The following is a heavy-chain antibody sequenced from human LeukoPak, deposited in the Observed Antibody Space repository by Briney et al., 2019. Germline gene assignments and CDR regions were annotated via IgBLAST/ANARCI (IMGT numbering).Heavy chain of an antibody. V-gene: IGHV4-59*01. J-gene: IGHJ4*02. Sequence: PSETLSLTCTVSGDSMSSYYWSWIRQPPGKGLEWIGCIYYTGSTNYNPSLKSRVTISVGTSKNQFSLKLSSVTAADTAVYYCATGRAYSSVDYWGQGTLVTVSS. D-gene: IGHD6-19*01. CDR3: ATGRAYSSVDY. CDR1: GDSMSSYY. CDR2: IYYTGST.